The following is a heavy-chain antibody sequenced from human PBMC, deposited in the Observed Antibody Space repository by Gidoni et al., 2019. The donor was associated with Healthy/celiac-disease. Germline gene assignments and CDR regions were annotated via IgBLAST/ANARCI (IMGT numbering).Heavy chain of an antibody. Sequence: EVQLLEYGGCLVQPGVSLRLSCAASGFTFSSYSMRWFRGAPGKGLAWVSAISGSVCSTYYADSVKGRLTISRDNSKNRLYLQMKSLRAEDRAVYYCAKGSFHYDILTGYYPVYYFDYWGQGTLVTVSS. CDR3: AKGSFHYDILTGYYPVYYFDY. V-gene: IGHV3-23*01. D-gene: IGHD3-9*01. J-gene: IGHJ4*02. CDR1: GFTFSSYS. CDR2: ISGSVCST.